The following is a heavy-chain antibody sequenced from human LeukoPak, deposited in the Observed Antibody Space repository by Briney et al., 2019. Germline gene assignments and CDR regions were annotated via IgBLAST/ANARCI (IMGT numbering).Heavy chain of an antibody. Sequence: GGSLRLSCAASGSTFSNYGMHWVRQAPGKGLEWVAVIWYDGSNKYYADTVKGRFTISRDNSKNTLYLQMNSLRAEDTAVYYCARVPYCSSTSCYILDYWGQGILVSVSS. D-gene: IGHD2-2*02. CDR1: GSTFSNYG. J-gene: IGHJ4*02. V-gene: IGHV3-33*01. CDR2: IWYDGSNK. CDR3: ARVPYCSSTSCYILDY.